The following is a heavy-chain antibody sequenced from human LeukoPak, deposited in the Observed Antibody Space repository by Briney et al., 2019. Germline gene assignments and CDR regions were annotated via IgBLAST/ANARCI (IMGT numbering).Heavy chain of an antibody. D-gene: IGHD3-10*01. Sequence: GASVKVSCKSSGYTFTSYYMYWVRQAPGQGLEWMGIINPSGGSTSYAQKFQGRVTMTRDTSTSTVYMKLSSLRSEDTAVYYCARDSGMVRGTVDYWGQGTLVTVSS. CDR2: INPSGGST. J-gene: IGHJ4*02. CDR1: GYTFTSYY. V-gene: IGHV1-46*01. CDR3: ARDSGMVRGTVDY.